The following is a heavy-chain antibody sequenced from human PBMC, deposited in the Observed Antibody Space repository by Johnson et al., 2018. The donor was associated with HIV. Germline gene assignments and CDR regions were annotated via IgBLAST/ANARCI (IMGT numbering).Heavy chain of an antibody. V-gene: IGHV3-48*04. CDR1: GFTFNNYG. D-gene: IGHD3-3*01. J-gene: IGHJ3*02. Sequence: VQLVESGGGVVQPGRSLRLSCAASGFTFNNYGMHWVRQAPGKGLEWVSYISSSGSTVYYADSVKGRFTISRDNSTNLVYLEMNSLGAEDTAVYYCAKASGNGYYVDAFDIWGQGTMVTVSS. CDR3: AKASGNGYYVDAFDI. CDR2: ISSSGSTV.